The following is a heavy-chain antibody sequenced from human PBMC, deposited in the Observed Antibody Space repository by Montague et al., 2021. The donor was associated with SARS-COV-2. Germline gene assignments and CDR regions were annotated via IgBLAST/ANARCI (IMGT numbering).Heavy chain of an antibody. V-gene: IGHV4-61*02. D-gene: IGHD5-12*01. CDR3: ASPQWLRGAFYI. Sequence: SQTLSLTCTVSGGSISSGSYFWSWIRQPAGKGLEWIGRIYTSGSTNYNPSLKSRVTISVDTSKNQFSLKLSSVTVADTAVYYCASPQWLRGAFYIWGQGTMVTVSS. J-gene: IGHJ3*02. CDR1: GGSISSGSYF. CDR2: IYTSGST.